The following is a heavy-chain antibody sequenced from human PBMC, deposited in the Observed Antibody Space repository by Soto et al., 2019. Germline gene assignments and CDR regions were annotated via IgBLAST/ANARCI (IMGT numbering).Heavy chain of an antibody. J-gene: IGHJ6*02. V-gene: IGHV5-51*01. D-gene: IGHD3-3*01. CDR1: GYSFTASYW. Sequence: PGESLKISCKGSGYSFTASYWIGWVRQMPGKGLGWMGIVYPRDSDTRYSPSFQGQVTISADKSINTAYLQWSSLKASDTAMYYCARFGSLYYGMDVWGQGTTVTVSS. CDR2: VYPRDSDT. CDR3: ARFGSLYYGMDV.